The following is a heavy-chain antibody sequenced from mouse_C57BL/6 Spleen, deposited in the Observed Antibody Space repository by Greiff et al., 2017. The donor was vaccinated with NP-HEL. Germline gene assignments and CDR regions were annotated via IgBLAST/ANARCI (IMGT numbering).Heavy chain of an antibody. Sequence: EVQLQQSGPVLVKPGASVKMSCKASGYTFTDYYMNWVKQSHGKSLEWIGVINPYNGGTSYNQKFKGKATLTVDKSSSTAYMELNSLTSEDSAVYYCARDPSITTVVAPGYFDVWGTGTTVTVSS. CDR2: INPYNGGT. D-gene: IGHD1-1*01. CDR1: GYTFTDYY. J-gene: IGHJ1*03. CDR3: ARDPSITTVVAPGYFDV. V-gene: IGHV1-19*01.